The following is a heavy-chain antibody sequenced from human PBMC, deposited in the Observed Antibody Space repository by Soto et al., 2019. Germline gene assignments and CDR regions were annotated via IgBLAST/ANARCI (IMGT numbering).Heavy chain of an antibody. Sequence: SETLSLTCTVSGGSIGSGDYYWSWIRQPPGKGLEWIGYIYYSGSTYYNPSLKSRVTISVDTSKNQFSLKLSSVTAADTAVYYCASHGFYGDYLSNWFDPWGQGTLVTVSS. V-gene: IGHV4-30-4*01. CDR2: IYYSGST. CDR3: ASHGFYGDYLSNWFDP. J-gene: IGHJ5*02. CDR1: GGSIGSGDYY. D-gene: IGHD4-17*01.